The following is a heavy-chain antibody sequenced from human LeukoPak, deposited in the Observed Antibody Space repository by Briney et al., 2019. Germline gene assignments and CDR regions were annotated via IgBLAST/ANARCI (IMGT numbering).Heavy chain of an antibody. CDR3: APTTPVYGGRTPFYFDY. V-gene: IGHV1-2*02. CDR1: GYTFTEYY. J-gene: IGHJ4*02. D-gene: IGHD2-8*01. Sequence: ASVKVSCKASGYTFTEYYIHWVRQAPGQGLEWMGWVNPNNGGTNYAQKFQGRVTMTRDTSISTAYMELSRLRSDDTGIYYCAPTTPVYGGRTPFYFDYWGQGTLVTVSS. CDR2: VNPNNGGT.